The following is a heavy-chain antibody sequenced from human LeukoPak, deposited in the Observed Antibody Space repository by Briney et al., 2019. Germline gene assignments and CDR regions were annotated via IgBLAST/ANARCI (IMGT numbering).Heavy chain of an antibody. CDR3: ATYTSDRASFDY. Sequence: SETLSLTCTVSGGSISSYYWSWIRQPAGKGLEWIGRIYTSGSTNYNPSPKSRVTMSADTSKNQFSLKLSSVTAADTAVYYCATYTSDRASFDYWGQGALVTVSS. D-gene: IGHD3-22*01. CDR2: IYTSGST. CDR1: GGSISSYY. V-gene: IGHV4-4*07. J-gene: IGHJ4*02.